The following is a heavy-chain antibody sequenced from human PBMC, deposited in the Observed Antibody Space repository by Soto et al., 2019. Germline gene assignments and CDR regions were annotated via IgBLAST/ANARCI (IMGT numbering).Heavy chain of an antibody. CDR1: GDSMTRSVW. J-gene: IGHJ4*02. CDR2: VFHTGNT. V-gene: IGHV4-4*02. D-gene: IGHD7-27*01. Sequence: SETLSRTCAVSGDSMTRSVWWTWVRQPPGKGLEWIGEVFHTGNTNYNPSLKSRVTMSVDKSTNEFSLKVTSVTAADTAIYYCARKAWVRFDYWGQGALVTVS. CDR3: ARKAWVRFDY.